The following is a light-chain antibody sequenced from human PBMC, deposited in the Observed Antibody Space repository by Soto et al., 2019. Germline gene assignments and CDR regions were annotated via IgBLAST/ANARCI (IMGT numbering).Light chain of an antibody. Sequence: DIPMTQSPSTLSGSVGDRVTITFRASQTISSWLAWYQQKPGKAPKLLIYEASTLKSGVPSRFSGSGSGTEFTLTISSLQPDDFATYYCQHYNSYSAAFGQGTKV. V-gene: IGKV1-5*03. CDR3: QHYNSYSAA. CDR1: QTISSW. CDR2: EAS. J-gene: IGKJ1*01.